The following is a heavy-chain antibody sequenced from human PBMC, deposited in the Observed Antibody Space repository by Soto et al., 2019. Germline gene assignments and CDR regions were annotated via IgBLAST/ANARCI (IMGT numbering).Heavy chain of an antibody. CDR3: AKRRGAGGHFDY. J-gene: IGHJ4*02. D-gene: IGHD2-15*01. V-gene: IGHV3-23*01. Sequence: GGSLSLSCAASGFTFSSYAMGWVRQGPGKGLEWVAVVSIGGSTHYADSVRGRFTISRDNSKNTLSLQMNSLTAEDTAVYFCAKRRGAGGHFDYWGKGARVTVSS. CDR2: VSIGGST. CDR1: GFTFSSYA.